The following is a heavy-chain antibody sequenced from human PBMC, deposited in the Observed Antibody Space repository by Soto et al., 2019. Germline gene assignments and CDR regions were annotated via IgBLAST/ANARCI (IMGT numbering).Heavy chain of an antibody. Sequence: ASVKVSCKASGYTFTSYGISWVRQAPGQGLEWMGWISAYNGNTNYAQKLQGRVTMTTDTSTSTAYMELRSLRSDDTAVYYCARDFSRYGDYGYMDVWGKGTTVTVSS. CDR1: GYTFTSYG. D-gene: IGHD4-17*01. V-gene: IGHV1-18*01. CDR3: ARDFSRYGDYGYMDV. J-gene: IGHJ6*03. CDR2: ISAYNGNT.